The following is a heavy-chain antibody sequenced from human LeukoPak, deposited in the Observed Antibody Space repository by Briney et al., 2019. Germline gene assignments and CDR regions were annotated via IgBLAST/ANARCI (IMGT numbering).Heavy chain of an antibody. Sequence: PSETLSLTCAVYGGSFSGYYCSWIRQPPGKGLELIGEINHGGSTNYNPSLKSRLTISVDTSKNQFSLKLSSVTAADTAVYYCAREGVYYDILAAYYRPYYFDFWGQGTLVTVYS. D-gene: IGHD3-9*01. V-gene: IGHV4-34*01. J-gene: IGHJ4*02. CDR2: INHGGST. CDR3: AREGVYYDILAAYYRPYYFDF. CDR1: GGSFSGYY.